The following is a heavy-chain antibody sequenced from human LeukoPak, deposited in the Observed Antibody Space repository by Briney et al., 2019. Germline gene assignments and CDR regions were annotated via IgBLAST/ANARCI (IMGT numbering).Heavy chain of an antibody. CDR2: IYPGDSHT. J-gene: IGHJ5*02. CDR1: GYTFTSYW. V-gene: IGHV5-51*01. CDR3: ARRDDYGDYVWFGP. D-gene: IGHD4-17*01. Sequence: GESLQISCKGSGYTFTSYWIAWVRQMPGKGLEWMAIIYPGDSHTKYSPSFQGQVTISADKSISTAYLQWSSLKASDTAIYYCARRDDYGDYVWFGPWGQGTLVTVSS.